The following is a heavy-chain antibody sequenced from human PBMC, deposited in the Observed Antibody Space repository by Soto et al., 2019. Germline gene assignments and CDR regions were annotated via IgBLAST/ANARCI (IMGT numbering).Heavy chain of an antibody. J-gene: IGHJ3*02. CDR2: MNPTSGNT. V-gene: IGHV1-8*01. CDR3: VVATADAFDI. D-gene: IGHD5-12*01. Sequence: QVQLVQSGAEVKKPGASVTVSCKASAYTFTTYDINWLRQATGQGLEWMGWMNPTSGNTGYAQKFQGRVTLTRNTSTRPAYMELTSLRSEDTAVYYCVVATADAFDIWGLGTMVTVSS. CDR1: AYTFTTYD.